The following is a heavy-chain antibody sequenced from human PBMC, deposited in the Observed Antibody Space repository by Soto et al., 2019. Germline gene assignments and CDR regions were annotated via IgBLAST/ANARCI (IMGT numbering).Heavy chain of an antibody. CDR3: AKDMYTNYVTYFEL. CDR2: ITSSGGNA. V-gene: IGHV3-11*01. D-gene: IGHD3-16*01. J-gene: IGHJ5*02. Sequence: VVSLRLCCAASGFSFKDYYMTWMRQTLEKGLEWISTITSSGGNAYYAASVKGRVTISRDNAHNSLYLQMSGLRAEDTALYYCAKDMYTNYVTYFELWGHGALVTVSP. CDR1: GFSFKDYY.